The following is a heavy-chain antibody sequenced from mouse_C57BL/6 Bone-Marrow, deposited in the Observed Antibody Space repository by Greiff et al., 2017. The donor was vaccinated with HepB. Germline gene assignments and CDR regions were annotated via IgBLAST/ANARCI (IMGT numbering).Heavy chain of an antibody. CDR1: GFSLTSYG. D-gene: IGHD2-10*02. V-gene: IGHV2-2*01. CDR2: IWSGGST. CDR3: ARNLIPSYWYFDV. J-gene: IGHJ1*03. Sequence: VQLQQSGPGLVQPSQSLSITCTVSGFSLTSYGVHWVRQAPGKGLEWLGVIWSGGSTDYNAAFISRLSTCKDNSKTQVFFKMNRLQADDTAISYCARNLIPSYWYFDVWGTGTTVTVSS.